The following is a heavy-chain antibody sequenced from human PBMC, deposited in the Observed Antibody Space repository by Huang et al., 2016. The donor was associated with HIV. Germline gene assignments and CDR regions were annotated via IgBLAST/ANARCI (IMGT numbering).Heavy chain of an antibody. Sequence: DVQLVQSGAEVKKPGESLKISCKGSGYNFNTYWIAWVRQMPGRGLGGMGMIDPGDSDVRYNPSFQGQVTLSGDKSISTACLQWSSLKASDTAMYYCARHERYCTGDTCSLLYWGQGTPVTVSS. CDR1: GYNFNTYW. CDR3: ARHERYCTGDTCSLLY. V-gene: IGHV5-51*01. D-gene: IGHD2-8*02. CDR2: IDPGDSDV. J-gene: IGHJ4*02.